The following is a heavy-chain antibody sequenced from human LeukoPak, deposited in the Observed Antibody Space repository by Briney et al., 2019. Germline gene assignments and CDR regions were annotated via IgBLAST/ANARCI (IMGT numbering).Heavy chain of an antibody. CDR1: GFTFDDYG. CDR3: ARGRGGTSDYYPSYFDY. CDR2: INWNGGST. D-gene: IGHD3-3*01. J-gene: IGHJ4*02. Sequence: GFLRPSCAASGFTFDDYGMSWVRQAPGKGLEWVSGINWNGGSTAYADSVKGRFTISRDNAKNSLYLQMNSLRAEDTALYHCARGRGGTSDYYPSYFDYWGQGTLVTVSS. V-gene: IGHV3-20*01.